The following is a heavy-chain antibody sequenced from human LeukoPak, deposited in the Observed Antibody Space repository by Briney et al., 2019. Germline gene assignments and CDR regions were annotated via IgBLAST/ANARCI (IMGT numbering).Heavy chain of an antibody. V-gene: IGHV3-11*04. D-gene: IGHD3-3*01. CDR2: ISSSGSTI. CDR1: GFTFSDYY. CDR3: ARDYNYDFWSGYSSYYYYYMDV. J-gene: IGHJ6*03. Sequence: GGSLRLSCAASGFTFSDYYTSWIRQAPGKGLEWVSYISSSGSTIYYADSVKGRFTISRDNAKNSLYLQMNSLRAEDTAVYYCARDYNYDFWSGYSSYYYYYMDVWGKGTTVTVSS.